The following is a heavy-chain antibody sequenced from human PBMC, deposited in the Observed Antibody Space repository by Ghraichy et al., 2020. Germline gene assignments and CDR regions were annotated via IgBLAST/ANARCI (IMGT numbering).Heavy chain of an antibody. V-gene: IGHV4-30-2*01. CDR3: ARAGANSRTLDY. Sequence: SETLSLTCAVSGGSISSGGYSWSWIRQPPGKGLEWIGYIYHSGGTNYNPSLKSRVTISVDRSKNQFSLKLSSVTAAHTAVYYCARAGANSRTLDYWGQGTLVTVSS. D-gene: IGHD4/OR15-4a*01. J-gene: IGHJ4*02. CDR1: GGSISSGGYS. CDR2: IYHSGGT.